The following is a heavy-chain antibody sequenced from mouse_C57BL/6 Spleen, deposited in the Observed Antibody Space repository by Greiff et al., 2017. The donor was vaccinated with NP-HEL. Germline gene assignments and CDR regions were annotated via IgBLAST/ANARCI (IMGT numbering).Heavy chain of an antibody. Sequence: VQLQQSGAELARPGASVKLSCKASGYTFTSYGISWVKQRTGQGLEWIGEIYPRSGNTYYNEKFKGKATLTADKSSSTAYMELRSLTSEDSAVYFCATYYYYGSSFYYAMDYWGQGTSVTVSS. D-gene: IGHD1-1*01. J-gene: IGHJ4*01. CDR1: GYTFTSYG. CDR3: ATYYYYGSSFYYAMDY. V-gene: IGHV1-81*01. CDR2: IYPRSGNT.